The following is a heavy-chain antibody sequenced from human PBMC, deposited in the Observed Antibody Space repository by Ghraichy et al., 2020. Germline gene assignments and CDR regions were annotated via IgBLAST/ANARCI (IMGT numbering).Heavy chain of an antibody. CDR1: GGSFSGYY. CDR3: ARYRDCSSTSCSEGHAFDI. V-gene: IGHV4-34*01. J-gene: IGHJ3*02. CDR2: INHSGST. D-gene: IGHD2-2*01. Sequence: SETLSLNCAVYGGSFSGYYWSWIRQPPGKGLEWIGEINHSGSTNYNPSLKSRVTISVDTSKNQFSLKLSSVTAADTAVYYCARYRDCSSTSCSEGHAFDIWGQGTMVTVSS.